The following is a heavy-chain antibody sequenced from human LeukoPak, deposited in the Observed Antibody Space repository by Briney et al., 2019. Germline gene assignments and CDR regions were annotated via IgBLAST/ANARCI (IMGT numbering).Heavy chain of an antibody. CDR1: GGSISSYY. V-gene: IGHV4-59*08. D-gene: IGHD3-3*01. CDR2: IYYSEST. CDR3: ARPRGGWRSGYYGMDV. J-gene: IGHJ6*02. Sequence: PSETLSLTCIVSGGSISSYYWSWVRQPQGKGLEWIGYIYYSESTNYNPSIQSRVTISVATSKNHLSLKLSSVTAADTAVSYRARPRGGWRSGYYGMDVWGQGTTVTVSS.